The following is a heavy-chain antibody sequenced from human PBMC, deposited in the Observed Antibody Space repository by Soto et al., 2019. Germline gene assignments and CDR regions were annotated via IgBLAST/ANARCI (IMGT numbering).Heavy chain of an antibody. CDR2: INPSGGTT. D-gene: IGHD3-10*01. Sequence: GASVKVSCKASGYTFTSYYMHWVRQAPGQGLEWVGVINPSGGTTIDPQKFQGRVTVTRDTSTSTVYMELSSLRSDDTAVYYCARDWEFGYWGQGTLVTVSS. CDR3: ARDWEFGY. V-gene: IGHV1-46*01. CDR1: GYTFTSYY. J-gene: IGHJ4*02.